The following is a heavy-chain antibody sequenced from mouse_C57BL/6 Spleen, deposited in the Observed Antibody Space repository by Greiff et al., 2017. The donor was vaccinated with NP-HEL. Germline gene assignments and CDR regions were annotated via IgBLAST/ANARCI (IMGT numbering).Heavy chain of an antibody. V-gene: IGHV1-18*01. D-gene: IGHD1-1*01. CDR2: INPNNGGT. J-gene: IGHJ2*01. Sequence: EVQLQQSGPELVKPGASVKIPCKASGYTFTDYNMDWVKQSHGKSLEWIGDINPNNGGTIYNQKFKGKATLTVDKSSSTAYMELRSLTSEDTAVYYCARDYGSSYESYFDYWGQGTTLTVSS. CDR1: GYTFTDYN. CDR3: ARDYGSSYESYFDY.